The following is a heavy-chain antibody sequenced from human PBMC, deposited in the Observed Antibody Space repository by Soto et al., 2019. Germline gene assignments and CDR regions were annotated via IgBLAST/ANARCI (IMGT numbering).Heavy chain of an antibody. V-gene: IGHV3-30-3*01. CDR1: GFTFSSYA. CDR2: ISYDGSNK. D-gene: IGHD2-15*01. J-gene: IGHJ4*02. CDR3: ARELLCPSCYSFGREFDY. Sequence: PGGSLRLSCAASGFTFSSYAMHWVRQAPGKGLEWVAVISYDGSNKYYADSVKGRFTISRDNSKNTLYLQMNSLRAEDTAVYYCARELLCPSCYSFGREFDYWGQGTLVTVSS.